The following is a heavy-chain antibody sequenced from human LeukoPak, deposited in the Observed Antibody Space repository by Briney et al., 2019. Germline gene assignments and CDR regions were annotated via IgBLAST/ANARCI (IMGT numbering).Heavy chain of an antibody. CDR3: ARSYCSSTNCHTYYYGMDV. CDR2: ISNNGDTI. Sequence: GGSLRLSCAASGFTFSSYEMNWVREAPGKGLEWVSFISNNGDTITYVDSVRGRFTISRDNAKNSLYLQMHSLRAEDTAVYYCARSYCSSTNCHTYYYGMDVWGQRTTVTVSS. CDR1: GFTFSSYE. J-gene: IGHJ6*02. D-gene: IGHD2-2*01. V-gene: IGHV3-48*03.